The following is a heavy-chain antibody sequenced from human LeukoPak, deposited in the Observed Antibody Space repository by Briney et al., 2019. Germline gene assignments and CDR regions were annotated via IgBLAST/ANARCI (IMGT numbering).Heavy chain of an antibody. D-gene: IGHD2-15*01. Sequence: GGSLRLSCAASGFTFSSYAMHWVRQAPGKGLEYVSAISSNGGSTYYANSVKGRFTISRDNSKNTLYLKMGSLRAEDMAVYYCARGSYCSGGSCYFRHWFDPWGQGTLVTVSS. CDR3: ARGSYCSGGSCYFRHWFDP. CDR2: ISSNGGST. CDR1: GFTFSSYA. J-gene: IGHJ5*02. V-gene: IGHV3-64*01.